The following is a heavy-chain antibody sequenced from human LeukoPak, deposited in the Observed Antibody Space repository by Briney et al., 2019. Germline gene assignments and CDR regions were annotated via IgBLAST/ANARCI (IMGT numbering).Heavy chain of an antibody. CDR3: AKDQLAYCGGDCYS. Sequence: GGSLRLSCAASGFTFSTYAMSWVRQAPGKGLEWVSAISGSGGSTYYADSVKGRFTISRDNSKNTLYLQMNSLRAEDTAVFYCAKDQLAYCGGDCYSWGQGTLVTVSS. CDR1: GFTFSTYA. CDR2: ISGSGGST. V-gene: IGHV3-23*01. D-gene: IGHD2-21*02. J-gene: IGHJ4*02.